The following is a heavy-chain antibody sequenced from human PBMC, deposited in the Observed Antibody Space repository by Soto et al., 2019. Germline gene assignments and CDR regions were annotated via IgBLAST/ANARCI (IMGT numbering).Heavy chain of an antibody. V-gene: IGHV3-30*18. Sequence: GGSLRLSCAASGFTFSSYGMHWARQAPGKGLEWVAVISYDGSNKYYADSVKGRFTISRDNSKNTLYLQMNSLRAEDTAVYYCAKDLPLGSSWYYYGMDVWGQGTTVTVSS. J-gene: IGHJ6*02. CDR1: GFTFSSYG. CDR2: ISYDGSNK. CDR3: AKDLPLGSSWYYYGMDV. D-gene: IGHD6-13*01.